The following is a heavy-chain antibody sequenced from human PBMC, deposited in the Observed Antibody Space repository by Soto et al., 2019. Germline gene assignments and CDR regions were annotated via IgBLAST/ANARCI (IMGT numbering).Heavy chain of an antibody. V-gene: IGHV4-30-2*01. J-gene: IGHJ4*02. Sequence: PSETLSLTCAVSGGSISSGAYSWSWIRQPPGKGLEWIGYIYHSGSTYYNPSLKSRVTISVDRSKNQFSLKLSSVTAADTAVYYCARGLYYYDSSGFDYWGQGTLVTV. CDR1: GGSISSGAYS. CDR3: ARGLYYYDSSGFDY. CDR2: IYHSGST. D-gene: IGHD3-22*01.